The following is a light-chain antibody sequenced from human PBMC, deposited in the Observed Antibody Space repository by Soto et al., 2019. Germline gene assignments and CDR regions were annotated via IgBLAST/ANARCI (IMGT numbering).Light chain of an antibody. CDR3: QQYNNWPWT. J-gene: IGKJ1*01. CDR2: GAS. CDR1: QSVSSN. Sequence: EIELTQTPANLSVSLGERDPLSCRASQSVSSNLAWYQQKPGQAPRLLIYGASTRATGIPARFSGSGSGTEFTLTISSLQSEDFAVYYCQQYNNWPWTFGQGTKVDIK. V-gene: IGKV3-15*01.